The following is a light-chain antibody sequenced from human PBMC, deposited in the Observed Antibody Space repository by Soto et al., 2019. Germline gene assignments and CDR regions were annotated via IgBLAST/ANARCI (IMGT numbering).Light chain of an antibody. J-gene: IGKJ1*01. CDR1: QSVSSSY. V-gene: IGKV3-20*01. CDR2: GAS. Sequence: EIVLTQSPGTLCLSPGERATLSCRASQSVSSSYLAWYQQKPGQAPRLLIYGASSRATGIPDRFSGSGSGTDFTLTISRLEPEDFAVYYCQQYGSSHLTFGQGTKVEIK. CDR3: QQYGSSHLT.